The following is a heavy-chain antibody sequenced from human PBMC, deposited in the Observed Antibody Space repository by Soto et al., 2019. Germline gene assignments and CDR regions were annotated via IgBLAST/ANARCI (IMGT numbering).Heavy chain of an antibody. CDR1: GGSISSYH. CDR2: VYYTGST. J-gene: IGHJ3*02. Sequence: QVQLQESGPGLVKPSETLYLTCTISGGSISSYHWNWIRRPPGKGLEWIGHVYYTGSTNYNPSLNSRVSISADTSKSQFSLKLSSVTAADTAVYYCARDRGDSFGPRAFDIWGQGTMVTVSS. V-gene: IGHV4-59*01. D-gene: IGHD3-10*01. CDR3: ARDRGDSFGPRAFDI.